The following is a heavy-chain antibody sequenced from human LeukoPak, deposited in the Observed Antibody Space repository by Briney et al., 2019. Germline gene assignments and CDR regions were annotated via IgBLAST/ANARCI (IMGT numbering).Heavy chain of an antibody. CDR3: ARGGGRYCTNGVCHLDY. D-gene: IGHD2-8*01. J-gene: IGHJ4*02. CDR2: INHSGST. CDR1: GGSFSGYY. V-gene: IGHV4-34*01. Sequence: SETLSLTCAVYGGSFSGYYWSWIRQPPGKGLEWIGEINHSGSTNYDPSLKSRVTISVGTSKNQFSLKLSSVTAADTAVYYCARGGGRYCTNGVCHLDYWGQGTLVTVSS.